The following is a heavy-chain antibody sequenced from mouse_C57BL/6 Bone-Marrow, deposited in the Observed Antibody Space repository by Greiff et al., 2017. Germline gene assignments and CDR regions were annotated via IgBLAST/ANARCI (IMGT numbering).Heavy chain of an antibody. CDR2: IDPEDGET. Sequence: EVHLVESGAELVKPGASVKLSCTASGFNIKDYYMHWVKQRTEQGLEWIGRIDPEDGETKYAPKFQGKATITADTSSNTAYLQLSSLTSEDTAVYYCARTRGVYYDYDGFYYAMDYWGQGTSVTVSS. D-gene: IGHD2-4*01. V-gene: IGHV14-2*01. J-gene: IGHJ4*01. CDR3: ARTRGVYYDYDGFYYAMDY. CDR1: GFNIKDYY.